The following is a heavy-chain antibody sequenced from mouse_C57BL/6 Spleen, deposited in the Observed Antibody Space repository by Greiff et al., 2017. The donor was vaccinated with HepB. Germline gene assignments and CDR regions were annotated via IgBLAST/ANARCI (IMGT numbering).Heavy chain of an antibody. CDR1: GYAFSSSW. D-gene: IGHD4-1*01. J-gene: IGHJ4*01. V-gene: IGHV1-82*01. Sequence: VQLVESGPELVKPGASVKISCKASGYAFSSSWMNWVKQRPGKGLEWIGRIYPGDGDTNYNGKFKGKATLTADKSSSTAYMQLSSLTSEDSAVYFCARSCWDVYAMDYWGQGTSVTVSS. CDR3: ARSCWDVYAMDY. CDR2: IYPGDGDT.